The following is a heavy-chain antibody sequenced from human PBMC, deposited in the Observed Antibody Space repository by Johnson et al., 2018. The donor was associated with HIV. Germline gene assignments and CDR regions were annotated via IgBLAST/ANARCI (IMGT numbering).Heavy chain of an antibody. CDR3: ARGGRKWELLGDDAFDI. D-gene: IGHD1-26*01. J-gene: IGHJ3*02. CDR2: ISWNSGIT. CDR1: GFTFDDYA. Sequence: VQLVESGGGLVQPGRSLRLSCAASGFTFDDYAMHWVRQAPGKGLEWVSGISWNSGITGYADSVKGRFTISRDNAKNSLYLQMNSLRAEDTALYYCARGGRKWELLGDDAFDIWGQGTMVTVSS. V-gene: IGHV3-9*01.